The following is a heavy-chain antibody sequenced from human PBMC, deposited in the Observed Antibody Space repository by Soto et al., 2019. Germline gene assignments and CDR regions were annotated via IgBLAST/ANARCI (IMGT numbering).Heavy chain of an antibody. CDR2: IWYDGTNK. Sequence: QVQLVESGGGVVQPGRSLRLSCAASGFTFSSYGMHWVRQAPGKGLEWVAVIWYDGTNKYYAESVKGRFTISRDNSKNTLYLQMSSLRVEDTAVYYCARDESGSSWSRFDYWGQGTLVTVSS. J-gene: IGHJ4*02. D-gene: IGHD6-19*01. V-gene: IGHV3-33*01. CDR3: ARDESGSSWSRFDY. CDR1: GFTFSSYG.